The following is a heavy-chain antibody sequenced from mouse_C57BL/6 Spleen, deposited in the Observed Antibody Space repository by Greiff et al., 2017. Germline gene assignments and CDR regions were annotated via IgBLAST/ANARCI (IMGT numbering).Heavy chain of an antibody. CDR1: GYTFTSYW. D-gene: IGHD2-1*01. Sequence: QVQLKQPGAELVMPGASVKLSCKASGYTFTSYWMHWVKQRPGQGLEWIGEIDPSDSYTNYNQKFKGKSTLTVDKSSSTAYMQLSSLTSEDSAVYYCARADGNYPGYWGQGTTLTVSS. J-gene: IGHJ2*01. V-gene: IGHV1-69*01. CDR2: IDPSDSYT. CDR3: ARADGNYPGY.